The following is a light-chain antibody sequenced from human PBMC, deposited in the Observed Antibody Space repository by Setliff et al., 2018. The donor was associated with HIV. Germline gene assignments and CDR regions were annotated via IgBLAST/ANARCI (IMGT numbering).Light chain of an antibody. Sequence: QAVVTQEPSLTVSPGGTVTLTCASSTGAVASGHYANWFQQKPGQAPRALIYSTTYKHSWTPARFSGSLLGGRAALTLSDVRPEDDAEYYCLLSYGGFYVFGSGTKVTVL. V-gene: IGLV7-43*01. CDR2: STT. CDR3: LLSYGGFYV. J-gene: IGLJ1*01. CDR1: TGAVASGHY.